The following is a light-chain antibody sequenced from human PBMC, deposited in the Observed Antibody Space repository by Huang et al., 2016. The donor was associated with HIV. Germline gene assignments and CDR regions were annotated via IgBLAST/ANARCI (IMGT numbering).Light chain of an antibody. CDR3: QQYDDLPLT. V-gene: IGKV1-33*01. CDR2: DAS. J-gene: IGKJ4*01. CDR1: QEITNY. Sequence: DIQMTQSPSSLSASVGDRVTITCRASQEITNYLNWYQQKPGKDPKSLIYDASNLDSGFPSRFSGNGSGTDFTFTITSLQPEDFATYFCQQYDDLPLTFGGGTKIDI.